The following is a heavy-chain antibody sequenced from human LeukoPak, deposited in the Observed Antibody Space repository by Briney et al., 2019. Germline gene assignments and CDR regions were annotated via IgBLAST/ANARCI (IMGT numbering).Heavy chain of an antibody. CDR2: IIPIFGTA. CDR3: ARTARAGIAEPNYFDY. J-gene: IGHJ4*02. V-gene: IGHV1-69*05. D-gene: IGHD6-13*01. Sequence: SVKVSCKASGGTFSSYAISWVRHAPGQGLEWMGRIIPIFGTANYAQKFQGRVTITTDESTSTAYMELSSLRSEDTAVYYCARTARAGIAEPNYFDYWGQGTLVTVSS. CDR1: GGTFSSYA.